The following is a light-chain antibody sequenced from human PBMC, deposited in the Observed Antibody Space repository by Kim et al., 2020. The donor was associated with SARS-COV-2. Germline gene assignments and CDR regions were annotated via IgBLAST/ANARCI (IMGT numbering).Light chain of an antibody. V-gene: IGKV1-39*01. CDR1: QGISNY. CDR3: QQGYSTPPT. Sequence: DIQMTQSPSSLSASVGDRVTINCRASQGISNYLNWYQQKPGRAPKFLIYDASTLESGVPSMFSGSGSGTDFTLTINSLQPEDDATYYCQQGYSTPPTFGQGTKVDIK. CDR2: DAS. J-gene: IGKJ1*01.